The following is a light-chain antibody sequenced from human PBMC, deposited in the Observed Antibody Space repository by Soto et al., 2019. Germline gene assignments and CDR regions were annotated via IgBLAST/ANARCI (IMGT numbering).Light chain of an antibody. Sequence: DIQMTQSPSSLSASVGDRVTITCRASQSISSYLNWYQQKPGKAPKLLIYAASSLQSGVPSRFSGSRSGTAFTLTISSLQPEDFETYYCQQSYTTSSFGGGPMVDIK. CDR2: AAS. J-gene: IGKJ4*01. CDR1: QSISSY. V-gene: IGKV1-39*01. CDR3: QQSYTTSS.